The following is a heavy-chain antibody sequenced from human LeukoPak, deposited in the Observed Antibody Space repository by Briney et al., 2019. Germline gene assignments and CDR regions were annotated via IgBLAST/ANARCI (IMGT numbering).Heavy chain of an antibody. Sequence: GGSLRLSCAASGFTFSDYYMSWIRQAPGKGLEWVSYISGSSTYTSYADSVKGRFTISRDNAKNSLYLQMNSLRAEDTTVYYCMSNPRTVTTSYWGQGTLVTVSS. CDR1: GFTFSDYY. D-gene: IGHD1-7*01. J-gene: IGHJ4*02. V-gene: IGHV3-11*06. CDR2: ISGSSTYT. CDR3: MSNPRTVTTSY.